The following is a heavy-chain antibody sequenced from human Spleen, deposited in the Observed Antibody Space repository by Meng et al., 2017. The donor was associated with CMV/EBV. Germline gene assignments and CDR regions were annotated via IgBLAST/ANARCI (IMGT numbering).Heavy chain of an antibody. V-gene: IGHV3-21*01. D-gene: IGHD3-3*01. J-gene: IGHJ3*02. CDR2: ISSSSSYI. CDR1: GFTFSSYS. Sequence: GESLKISCAASGFTFSSYSMNWVRQAPGKGLEWASSISSSSSYIYYADSVKGRFTISRDNAKNSLYLQMNSLRAEDTAVYYCARDRELTIFGVVIIDAFDIWGQGTMVTVSS. CDR3: ARDRELTIFGVVIIDAFDI.